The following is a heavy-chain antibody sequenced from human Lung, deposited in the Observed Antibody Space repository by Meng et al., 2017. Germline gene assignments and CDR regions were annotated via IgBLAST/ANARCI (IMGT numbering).Heavy chain of an antibody. CDR1: GGAFSGYY. Sequence: QVQPQLVGAGLLKPSETLSLTRVVSGGAFSGYYWSWIRQPPGKGLEWIGEINHSGSTNYNPSLESRATISVDTSQNNLSLKLSSVTAADSAVYYCARGPTTMAHDFDYWGQGTLVTVSS. J-gene: IGHJ4*02. CDR2: INHSGST. D-gene: IGHD4-11*01. CDR3: ARGPTTMAHDFDY. V-gene: IGHV4-34*01.